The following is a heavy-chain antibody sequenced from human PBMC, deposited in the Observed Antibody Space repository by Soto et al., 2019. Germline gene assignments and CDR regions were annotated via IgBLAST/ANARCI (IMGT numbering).Heavy chain of an antibody. J-gene: IGHJ6*02. CDR3: ARIFNPAPGQQPILGYYYYGMDV. V-gene: IGHV2-70*01. CDR1: GFALSTSGMC. D-gene: IGHD6-13*01. CDR2: IDWDDDK. Sequence: GSGPTLVNPTQTLTLTCTVSGFALSTSGMCVSWIRRPPGKALEWLALIDWDDDKYYSTSLKTRLTISKDTSKIQVVLTMTNIDPVDTATYYCARIFNPAPGQQPILGYYYYGMDVWGQGTTVTVSS.